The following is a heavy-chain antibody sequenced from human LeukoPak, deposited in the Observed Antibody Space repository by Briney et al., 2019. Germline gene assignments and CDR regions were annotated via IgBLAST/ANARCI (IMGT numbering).Heavy chain of an antibody. V-gene: IGHV3-23*01. CDR1: GFTFSSYA. CDR2: ISRSDGTT. D-gene: IGHD5-12*01. J-gene: IGHJ4*02. CDR3: ARAGVVATSYYFDY. Sequence: RTGGSLRLSCAASGFTFSSYAMNWVRQAPGKGLAWVATISRSDGTTYYAGSVKGRFTISRDNSKNIVSLQMNSLRAEDTAVYYCARAGVVATSYYFDYWGQGTLVTVSS.